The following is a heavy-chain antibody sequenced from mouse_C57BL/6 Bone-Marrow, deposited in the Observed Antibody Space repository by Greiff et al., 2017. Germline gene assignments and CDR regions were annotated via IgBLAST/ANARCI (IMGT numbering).Heavy chain of an antibody. CDR2: ISDGGSYT. J-gene: IGHJ3*01. Sequence: EVKLMESGGGLVKPGGSLKLSCAASGFTFSSYAMSWVRQTPEKRLEWVATISDGGSYTYYPDNVKGRFTISRDNAKNNLYLQMSHLKSEDTSMYYCARDRITTVVAPLAYWGQGTLVTVSA. CDR1: GFTFSSYA. V-gene: IGHV5-4*01. D-gene: IGHD1-1*01. CDR3: ARDRITTVVAPLAY.